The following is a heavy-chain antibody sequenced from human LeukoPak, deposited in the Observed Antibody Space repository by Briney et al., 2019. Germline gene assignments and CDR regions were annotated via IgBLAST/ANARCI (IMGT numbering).Heavy chain of an antibody. CDR3: ASYYGSDTGGGFDY. J-gene: IGHJ4*02. V-gene: IGHV3-30*04. CDR1: GFTFSSYA. Sequence: HPGGSLRLSCAASGFTFSSYAMHWVRQAPGKGLEWVAVISYDGSNKYYAESVKGRFTISRDNSKNTLYLQMNSLRAEDTAVYYCASYYGSDTGGGFDYWGQGTLVTVSS. CDR2: ISYDGSNK. D-gene: IGHD3-10*01.